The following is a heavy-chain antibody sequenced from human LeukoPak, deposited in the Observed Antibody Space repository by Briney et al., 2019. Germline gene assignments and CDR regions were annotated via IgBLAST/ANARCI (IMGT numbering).Heavy chain of an antibody. Sequence: PGGSLRLSCAASGFTFSSYAMSWVRQAPGKGLEWVSAISGSGGSTYYADSVKGRFTISRDNSKNTLYPQMNSLRAEDTAVYYCARGPQYCSDGSCYSYAFDIWGQGTMVTVSS. CDR1: GFTFSSYA. CDR3: ARGPQYCSDGSCYSYAFDI. D-gene: IGHD2-15*01. J-gene: IGHJ3*02. CDR2: ISGSGGST. V-gene: IGHV3-23*01.